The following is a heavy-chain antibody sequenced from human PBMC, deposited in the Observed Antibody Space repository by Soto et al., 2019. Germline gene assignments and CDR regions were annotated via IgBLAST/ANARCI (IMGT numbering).Heavy chain of an antibody. V-gene: IGHV3-30-3*01. J-gene: IGHJ3*02. CDR3: ARYLLNYGDYAPPI. D-gene: IGHD4-17*01. CDR1: GFTFSSYA. CDR2: ISYDGSNK. Sequence: ESGGGVVQPGRSLRLSCAASGFTFSSYAMHWVRQAPGKGLEWVAVISYDGSNKYYADSVKGRFTISRDNSKNTLYLQMNSLRAEDTAVYYCARYLLNYGDYAPPIWGQGTMVTVSS.